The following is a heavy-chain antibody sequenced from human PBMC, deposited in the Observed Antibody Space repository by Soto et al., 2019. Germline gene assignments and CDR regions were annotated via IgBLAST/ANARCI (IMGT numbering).Heavy chain of an antibody. D-gene: IGHD6-13*01. CDR2: INPNSGGT. Sequence: ASVKVSCKASGYTFTGYYMHWVRQAPGQGLEWMGWINPNSGGTNYAQKFQGRVTMTRDTSISTAYMELSRLRSDDTAVYYCARDPGGSSQYYFDYWGQGTLVTVS. CDR1: GYTFTGYY. J-gene: IGHJ4*02. CDR3: ARDPGGSSQYYFDY. V-gene: IGHV1-2*02.